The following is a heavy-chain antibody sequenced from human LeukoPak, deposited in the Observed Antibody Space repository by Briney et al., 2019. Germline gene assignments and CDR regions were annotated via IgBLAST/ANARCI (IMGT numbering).Heavy chain of an antibody. D-gene: IGHD1-7*01. CDR2: ISSSSSVI. V-gene: IGHV3-21*01. J-gene: IGHJ3*02. CDR1: AFTFSSYS. CDR3: ARGGTGATRDDTFDI. Sequence: PGGSLRLSCAASAFTFSSYSMNWVRQAPGKGLVWVSSISSSSSVIFYADSVKGRFTISRDNAKNSLYLQMDSLRAEDTAVYYCARGGTGATRDDTFDIWGQGAMVTVSS.